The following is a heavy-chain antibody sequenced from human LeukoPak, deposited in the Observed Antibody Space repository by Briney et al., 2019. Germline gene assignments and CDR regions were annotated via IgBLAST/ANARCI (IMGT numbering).Heavy chain of an antibody. CDR1: GGTFSSYA. Sequence: SVKVSCRASGGTFSSYAISWVRQAPGQGLEWMGRIIPIFGTANYAQKFQGRVTITADKSTSTAYMELSSLRSEDTAVYYCARDPIFGVVTPDYWGQGTLVTVSS. D-gene: IGHD3-3*01. V-gene: IGHV1-69*06. CDR2: IIPIFGTA. J-gene: IGHJ4*02. CDR3: ARDPIFGVVTPDY.